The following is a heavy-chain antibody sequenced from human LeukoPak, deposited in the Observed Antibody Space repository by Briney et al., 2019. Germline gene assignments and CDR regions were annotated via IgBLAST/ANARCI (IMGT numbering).Heavy chain of an antibody. V-gene: IGHV1-2*02. CDR3: ARDNPYYDFWSGYSSYYYYMDV. D-gene: IGHD3-3*01. CDR1: GYTFTSYG. J-gene: IGHJ6*03. Sequence: ASVKVSCKASGYTFTSYGISWVRQAPGQGLEWMGWINPNSGGTNYAQKFQGRVTMTRDTSISTGYMELSRLRSDDTAVYYCARDNPYYDFWSGYSSYYYYMDVWGKGTTVTVSS. CDR2: INPNSGGT.